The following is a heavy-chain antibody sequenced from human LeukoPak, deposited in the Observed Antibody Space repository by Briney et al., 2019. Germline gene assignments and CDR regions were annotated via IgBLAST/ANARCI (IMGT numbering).Heavy chain of an antibody. CDR2: ISGDGGST. CDR1: GFTFDDYA. V-gene: IGHV3-43*02. Sequence: GGSLRLSCAASGFTFDDYAMHWVRQAPGKGLEWVSLISGDGGSTYYADSVKGRFTISRDNSKNSLYLQMNSLRTEDTALYYCAEDMEFGELYWGQGTLVTVSS. CDR3: AEDMEFGELY. J-gene: IGHJ4*02. D-gene: IGHD3-10*01.